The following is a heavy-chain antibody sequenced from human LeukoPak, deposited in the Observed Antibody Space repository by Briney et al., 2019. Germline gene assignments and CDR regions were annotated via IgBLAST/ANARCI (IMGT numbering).Heavy chain of an antibody. V-gene: IGHV1-8*01. CDR2: MNPNSGNT. D-gene: IGHD3-3*01. CDR3: ARGTYYDFWSGYYKRNRDFDY. Sequence: ASVKVSCKASGYTFTSYDINWVRQATGQGLEWMGWMNPNSGNTGYAQKFQGRVTMTRNTSISTAYMELSSLRSEDTAVYYCARGTYYDFWSGYYKRNRDFDYWGQGTLVTVSS. CDR1: GYTFTSYD. J-gene: IGHJ4*02.